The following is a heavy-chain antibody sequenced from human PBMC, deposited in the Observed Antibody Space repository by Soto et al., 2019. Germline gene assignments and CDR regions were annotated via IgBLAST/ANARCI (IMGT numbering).Heavy chain of an antibody. V-gene: IGHV4-31*03. CDR3: ARQGQLVRGFDY. Sequence: PSETLSLTCTVSGDSISSGGYYWSWIRQHPGKGPEWIAYIFHSGNTYYNPSLKSRLIISVDTSKNQFSLKLSSVTAADTAVYYCARQGQLVRGFDYWGQGTLVTVSS. J-gene: IGHJ4*02. CDR1: GDSISSGGYY. CDR2: IFHSGNT. D-gene: IGHD6-13*01.